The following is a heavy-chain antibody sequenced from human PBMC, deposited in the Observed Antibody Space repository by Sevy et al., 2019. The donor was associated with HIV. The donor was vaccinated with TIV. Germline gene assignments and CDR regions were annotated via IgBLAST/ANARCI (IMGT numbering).Heavy chain of an antibody. CDR3: ARGSSGSQPFDY. CDR2: INPNDGGT. J-gene: IGHJ4*02. CDR1: GYTFTKYY. Sequence: ASVTVSCEASGYTFTKYYMHWVRQAPGQGLEWMGIINPNDGGTTYAQKFQGRVTMTSDTSTTTVYMELTSLRSEDTAVYSCARGSSGSQPFDYWGQGTLVTVSS. V-gene: IGHV1-46*01. D-gene: IGHD5-12*01.